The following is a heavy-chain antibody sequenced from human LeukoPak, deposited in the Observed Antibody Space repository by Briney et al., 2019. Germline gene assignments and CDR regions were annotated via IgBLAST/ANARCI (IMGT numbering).Heavy chain of an antibody. CDR2: ISAYNGNT. D-gene: IGHD6-13*01. CDR3: ARGLRSSWSRRFDP. J-gene: IGHJ5*02. Sequence: VASVKVSCKASGYTFTSYGISWVRQAPGQGLEWMGWISAYNGNTTYAQKLQGRVTMTTDTSTSTAYMELRSLRSDDTAVYYCARGLRSSWSRRFDPWGQGTLVTVSS. CDR1: GYTFTSYG. V-gene: IGHV1-18*01.